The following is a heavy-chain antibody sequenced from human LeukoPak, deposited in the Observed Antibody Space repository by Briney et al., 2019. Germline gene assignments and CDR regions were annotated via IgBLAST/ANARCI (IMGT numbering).Heavy chain of an antibody. J-gene: IGHJ4*02. D-gene: IGHD1/OR15-1a*01. CDR3: ARDLTTSDN. CDR1: GFTFDDYG. Sequence: GGSLRLSCAASGFTFDDYGMSWVRQAPGKGLEWVSGINWSGGRTGYADSLKGRFTISRDNAMNTLYLQMNSLRDEDTALYYCARDLTTSDNWGQGTLVTISS. V-gene: IGHV3-20*04. CDR2: INWSGGRT.